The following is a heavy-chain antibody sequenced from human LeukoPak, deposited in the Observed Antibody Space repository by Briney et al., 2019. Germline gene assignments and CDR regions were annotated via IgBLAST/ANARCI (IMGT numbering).Heavy chain of an antibody. J-gene: IGHJ6*02. CDR3: ARARYSYVPHYYSYGMDV. CDR2: INPSGGNT. Sequence: ASVKVSCKASGYTFTSYYMHWLRQAPGQGLEWMGIINPSGGNTNYAQKFQGRVTMTRDTSTSTVFMEVNSLRAEDTAVYYCARARYSYVPHYYSYGMDVWGQGTTVTVSS. CDR1: GYTFTSYY. V-gene: IGHV1-46*01. D-gene: IGHD5-18*01.